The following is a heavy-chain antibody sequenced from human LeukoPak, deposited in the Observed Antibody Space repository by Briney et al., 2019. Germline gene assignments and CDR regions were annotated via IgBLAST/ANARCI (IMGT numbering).Heavy chain of an antibody. J-gene: IGHJ4*02. CDR1: GGSISSYY. V-gene: IGHV4-59*08. D-gene: IGHD5-12*01. CDR2: IYYSGST. Sequence: SETLSLTCTVSGGSISSYYWSWIRQPPGKGLEWIGYIYYSGSTNYNPSLKSRVTISVDTSKNQFSLKLSSVTAADTAVYYCARHTHGSGYDYWGQGILVTVSS. CDR3: ARHTHGSGYDY.